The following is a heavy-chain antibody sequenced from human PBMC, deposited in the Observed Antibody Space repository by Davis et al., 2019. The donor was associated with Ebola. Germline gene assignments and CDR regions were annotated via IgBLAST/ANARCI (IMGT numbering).Heavy chain of an antibody. V-gene: IGHV1-2*02. D-gene: IGHD5-24*01. Sequence: ASVKVSCKASGYTFTGYYMHWVRQAPGQGLEWMGWINPNSGGTNYAQKFQGRVTMTRDTSISTAYMELSRLRSDDTAVYYCARDSRDGYNLLPGYYYGMDVWGQGTTVTVSS. CDR3: ARDSRDGYNLLPGYYYGMDV. J-gene: IGHJ6*02. CDR1: GYTFTGYY. CDR2: INPNSGGT.